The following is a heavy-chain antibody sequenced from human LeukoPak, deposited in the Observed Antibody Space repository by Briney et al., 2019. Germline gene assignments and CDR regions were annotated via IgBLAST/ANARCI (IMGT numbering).Heavy chain of an antibody. CDR3: ATVGMATDAFDI. J-gene: IGHJ3*02. Sequence: ASVKISCKVSGYTLTELTMYGVRQAPGKGGERVGGFDPEDGETIYAQRCQGTVTMTEDTSTATAYMGLSSLRSEDTALYYCATVGMATDAFDIWGQGTMVTVSS. CDR2: FDPEDGET. D-gene: IGHD5-24*01. V-gene: IGHV1-24*01. CDR1: GYTLTELT.